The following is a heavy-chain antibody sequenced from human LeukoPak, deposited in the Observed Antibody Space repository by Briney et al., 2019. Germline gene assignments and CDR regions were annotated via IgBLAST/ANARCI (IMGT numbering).Heavy chain of an antibody. CDR1: GFTFSSYS. CDR3: ASKVTTDFDY. V-gene: IGHV3-21*01. J-gene: IGHJ4*02. CDR2: ISSGSSYI. D-gene: IGHD4-17*01. Sequence: GGSLRLSCAASGFTFSSYSMNWVRQAPGKGLEWVSSISSGSSYIYYADSVKGRLTISRDNAKNSLYLQMNSQRAEDTAVYFCASKVTTDFDYWGQGTLVTVSS.